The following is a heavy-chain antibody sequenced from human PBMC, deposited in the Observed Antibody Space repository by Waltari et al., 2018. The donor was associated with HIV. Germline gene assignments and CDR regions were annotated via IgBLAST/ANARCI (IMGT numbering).Heavy chain of an antibody. D-gene: IGHD6-13*01. Sequence: QLQLQESGPGLVKPSETLSLTCTVSGGSISSSSYYWGWIRQPPGKGLEWIGSIYYSGSTYYNPSLKSRVTISVDTSKNQFSLKLSSVTAADTAVYYCARPAGRDSSIDYWGQGTLVTVSS. CDR3: ARPAGRDSSIDY. J-gene: IGHJ4*02. CDR2: IYYSGST. CDR1: GGSISSSSYY. V-gene: IGHV4-39*01.